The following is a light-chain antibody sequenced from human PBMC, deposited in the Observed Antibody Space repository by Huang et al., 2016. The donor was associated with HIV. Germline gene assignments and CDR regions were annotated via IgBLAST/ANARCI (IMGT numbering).Light chain of an antibody. CDR2: AAS. Sequence: DIQMTQSPSSLAASVGDRVTITCRASQSISSYVNWYQQKPGKAPKLLIYAASSLQRGVPSRFSGSGSGTDFTLTISSLQPEDFATYYCQQRYSTPFTGGPGTRVGIK. J-gene: IGKJ3*01. V-gene: IGKV1-39*01. CDR3: QQRYSTPFT. CDR1: QSISSY.